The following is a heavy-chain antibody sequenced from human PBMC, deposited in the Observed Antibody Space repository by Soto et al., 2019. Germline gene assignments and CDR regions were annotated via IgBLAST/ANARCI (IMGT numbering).Heavy chain of an antibody. D-gene: IGHD2-2*02. Sequence: EVQLLESGGGLVQPGGSLRLSCAASGFTFSSYAMSWVRQAPGKGLEWVSAISGSGGSTYYADSVKGRFTISRDNSKNTLYLQMNSLRAEDTAVYYCAKGSVRDCSSTSCYTGHYYYGMDVWGQGTTVTVSS. J-gene: IGHJ6*02. CDR1: GFTFSSYA. CDR2: ISGSGGST. CDR3: AKGSVRDCSSTSCYTGHYYYGMDV. V-gene: IGHV3-23*01.